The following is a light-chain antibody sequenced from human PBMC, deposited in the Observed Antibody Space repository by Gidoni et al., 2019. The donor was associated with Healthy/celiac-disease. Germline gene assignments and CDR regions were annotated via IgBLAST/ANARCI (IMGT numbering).Light chain of an antibody. J-gene: IGLJ2*01. CDR3: AAWDDSLNGYVV. V-gene: IGLV1-44*01. CDR2: SNN. CDR1: SSNIGSNT. Sequence: QSVLTQPPSASGTPGQSVTISCSGSSSNIGSNTVNWYQQLPGTAPKLRIYSNNQRPSGVPDRFSGSKSGTSASLAISGLQSEDEAEYYCAAWDDSLNGYVVFGGGTKLTVL.